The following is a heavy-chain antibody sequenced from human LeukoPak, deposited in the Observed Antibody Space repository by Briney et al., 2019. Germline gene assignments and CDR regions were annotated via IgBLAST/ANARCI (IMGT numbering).Heavy chain of an antibody. D-gene: IGHD2-2*01. V-gene: IGHV1-69*13. CDR3: AREALVGCSSTSCYLYY. J-gene: IGHJ4*02. CDR2: IIPIFGTA. CDR1: GGTFISYA. Sequence: SVKVSCKASGGTFISYAISWVRQAPGQGLEWMGGIIPIFGTANYAQKFQGRVTITADESTSTAYMELSSLRSEDTAVYYCAREALVGCSSTSCYLYYWGQGTLVTVSS.